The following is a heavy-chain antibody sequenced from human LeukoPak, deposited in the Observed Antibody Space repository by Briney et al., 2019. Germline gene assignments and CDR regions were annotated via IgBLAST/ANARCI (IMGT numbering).Heavy chain of an antibody. CDR1: GGSISGYY. J-gene: IGHJ4*02. CDR2: IYYSGST. CDR3: ARLPELLNDPFDY. Sequence: SETLSLTCTVSGGSISGYYWSWIRQPPGKGLEWIGYIYYSGSTNYNPSLKSRVTISVDTSKNQFSLKLSSVTAADTAVYYCARLPELLNDPFDYWGQGTLVTVSS. V-gene: IGHV4-59*08. D-gene: IGHD1-7*01.